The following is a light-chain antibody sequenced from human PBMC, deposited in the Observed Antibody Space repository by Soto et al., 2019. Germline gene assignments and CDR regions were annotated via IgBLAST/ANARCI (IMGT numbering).Light chain of an antibody. CDR1: SSDVGGYNY. V-gene: IGLV2-14*01. CDR2: DVS. Sequence: QSALTQSASVSGSPGQSITISCTGTSSDVGGYNYVSWYQQHPGKAPKLIIYDVSNRPSGVSTRFSGSKSGNTASLTISGHQAEDEADYSCSSYTSTNSWVLGGGTKLTVL. CDR3: SSYTSTNSWV. J-gene: IGLJ3*02.